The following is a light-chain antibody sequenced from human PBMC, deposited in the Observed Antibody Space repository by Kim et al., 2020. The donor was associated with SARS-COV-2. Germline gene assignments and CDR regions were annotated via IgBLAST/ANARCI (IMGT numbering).Light chain of an antibody. V-gene: IGKV1-33*01. CDR1: QDISNY. Sequence: LMTQSPSSLSASLGDRVTITCQASQDISNYLNWFQHKPGKAPKLLISDAFKLQTGVPSRFSGGGSGTTFTFTISSLQSEDIATYYCQQYGNAALTFGGGTKLEIK. J-gene: IGKJ4*01. CDR3: QQYGNAALT. CDR2: DAF.